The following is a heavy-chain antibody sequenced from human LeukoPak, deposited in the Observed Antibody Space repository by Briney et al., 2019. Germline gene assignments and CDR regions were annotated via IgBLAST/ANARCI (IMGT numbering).Heavy chain of an antibody. CDR1: GYTLTELS. J-gene: IGHJ4*02. CDR2: FDPEDGET. CDR3: ARGVYYDFWSGYYNY. Sequence: ASVKVSCKVSGYTLTELSMHWVRQAPGKGLEWMGGFDPEDGETIYAQKFQGRVTMTEDTSTDTAYMELSSLRSEDTAVYYCARGVYYDFWSGYYNYWGQGTLVTVSS. V-gene: IGHV1-24*01. D-gene: IGHD3-3*01.